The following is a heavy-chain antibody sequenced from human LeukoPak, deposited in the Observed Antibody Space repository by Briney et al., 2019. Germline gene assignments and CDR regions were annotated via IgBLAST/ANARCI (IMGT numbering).Heavy chain of an antibody. Sequence: SQTLSLTCAISGDSVSSNSAAWNWIWQSPARGLEWLGRTYYRSKWYNDYAVSVKSRITINPDTSKNQFSLQLNSVTPEDTAVYYCASNRDQDAFDIWGQGTMVTVSS. CDR1: GDSVSSNSAA. D-gene: IGHD1-14*01. J-gene: IGHJ3*02. CDR3: ASNRDQDAFDI. V-gene: IGHV6-1*01. CDR2: TYYRSKWYN.